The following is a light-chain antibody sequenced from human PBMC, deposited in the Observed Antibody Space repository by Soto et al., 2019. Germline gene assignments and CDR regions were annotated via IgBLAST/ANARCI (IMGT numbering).Light chain of an antibody. CDR3: QQYNNWPPWT. V-gene: IGKV3-15*01. J-gene: IGKJ1*01. CDR2: GAF. Sequence: EIVMTQSPATLSVSPGERATLSCRASQSVNSNLAWYQQRRGQAPRLLIYGAFTRATGIPARFSGSGSGTEFTLTISSLQSEDFAVYYCQQYNNWPPWTFGQGTKVEIK. CDR1: QSVNSN.